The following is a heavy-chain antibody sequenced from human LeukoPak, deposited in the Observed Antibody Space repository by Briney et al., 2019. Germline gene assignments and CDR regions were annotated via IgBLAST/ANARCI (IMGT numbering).Heavy chain of an antibody. J-gene: IGHJ5*02. Sequence: GASVKVSCKASGYTFTSYDINWVRQATGQGLEWMGWMNPNSGNTGYAQKFQGRVTITTDESTSTAYMELSSLRSEDTAVYYCARAGANYKRGDQLLRYWFDPWGQGTLVTVSS. CDR3: ARAGANYKRGDQLLRYWFDP. V-gene: IGHV1-8*01. CDR2: MNPNSGNT. CDR1: GYTFTSYD. D-gene: IGHD2-2*01.